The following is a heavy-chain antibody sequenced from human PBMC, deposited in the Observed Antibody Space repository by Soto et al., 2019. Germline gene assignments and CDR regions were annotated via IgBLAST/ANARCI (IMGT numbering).Heavy chain of an antibody. J-gene: IGHJ4*02. CDR2: IYWDDDK. V-gene: IGHV2-5*02. Sequence: QITLKESGPTLVKPTKTLTLTCTFSAFSLSTSGVGVGWIRQPPGKALEWLTFIYWDDDKRDSPSLKSRLKLTQDTSKNHVVLTMTNMDPVDTATYYCARLVAAGITYYFDSWGQGTLVTVSS. D-gene: IGHD2-21*01. CDR3: ARLVAAGITYYFDS. CDR1: AFSLSTSGVG.